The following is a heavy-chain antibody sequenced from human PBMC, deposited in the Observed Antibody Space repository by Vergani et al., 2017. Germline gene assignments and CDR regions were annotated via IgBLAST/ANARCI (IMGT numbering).Heavy chain of an antibody. CDR3: ARLDSGYAGKDY. D-gene: IGHD5-12*01. CDR2: INPSGGST. CDR1: GYTFTSYY. V-gene: IGHV1-46*03. J-gene: IGHJ4*02. Sequence: QVQLVQSGAEVKKPGASVKVSCKASGYTFTSYYMHWVRQAPGQGLEWMGIINPSGGSTSYAQKFQGRVTMTRDTPTSTVYMELSSLRSEDTAVYYCARLDSGYAGKDYWGQGTLVTVSS.